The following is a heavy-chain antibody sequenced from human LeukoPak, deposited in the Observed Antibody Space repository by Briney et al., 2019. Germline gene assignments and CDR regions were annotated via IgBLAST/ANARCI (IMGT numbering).Heavy chain of an antibody. CDR3: AREGPETYNFDF. V-gene: IGHV1-46*01. CDR1: GYTFTSYY. CDR2: IRPSGST. J-gene: IGHJ4*02. Sequence: ASLTVSCKASGYTFTSYYIHWVRQAPGQGLEYMGIIRPSGSTAYAQKFQGRVTMTRDTSTSAVYMELSSLRSEDTAVYYCAREGPETYNFDFWGQGTQVTVSS. D-gene: IGHD5-18*01.